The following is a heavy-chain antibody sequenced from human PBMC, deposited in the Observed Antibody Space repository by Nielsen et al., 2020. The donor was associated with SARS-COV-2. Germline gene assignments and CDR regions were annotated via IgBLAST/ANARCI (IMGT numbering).Heavy chain of an antibody. CDR3: AKDPRDDYGDYNFDY. CDR1: GFTFDDYA. J-gene: IGHJ4*02. V-gene: IGHV3-9*01. Sequence: GGSLRLSCAASGFTFDDYAMHWVRQAPGKGLEWASGISWNSGSIGYADSVKGRFTISRDNAKNSLYLQMNSLRAEDTALYYCAKDPRDDYGDYNFDYWGQGTLVTVSS. CDR2: ISWNSGSI. D-gene: IGHD4-17*01.